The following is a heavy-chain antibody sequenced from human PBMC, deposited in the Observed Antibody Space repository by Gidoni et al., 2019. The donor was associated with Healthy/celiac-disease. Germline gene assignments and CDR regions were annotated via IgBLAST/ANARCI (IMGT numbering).Heavy chain of an antibody. CDR1: GYTFTSYA. CDR3: ARRGNYYDSSGYYYAG. Sequence: QVPLVQSGAEVKKPGASLKVSCKASGYTFTSYAMHWVRQAPGQRIEWMGWINAGNGNTKYSQKFQGRVTITRDKSASTAYMELSSLRSEDTAVYYCARRGNYYDSSGYYYAGWGQGTLVTVSS. D-gene: IGHD3-22*01. J-gene: IGHJ4*02. CDR2: INAGNGNT. V-gene: IGHV1-3*01.